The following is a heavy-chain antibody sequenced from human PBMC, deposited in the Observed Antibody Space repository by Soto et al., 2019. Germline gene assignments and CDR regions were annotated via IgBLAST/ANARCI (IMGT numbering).Heavy chain of an antibody. Sequence: GGSLRLSCAASGFTFSSSWMHWVRQAPGKGLVWVSRINSDGSGTSYADSVKGRFTISRDNAKNTLYLQMSSLRAEDTAVYYCARDPVGYCSTTSCFYFDYWGLGTLVTV. CDR2: INSDGSGT. D-gene: IGHD2-2*03. CDR3: ARDPVGYCSTTSCFYFDY. J-gene: IGHJ4*02. V-gene: IGHV3-74*01. CDR1: GFTFSSSW.